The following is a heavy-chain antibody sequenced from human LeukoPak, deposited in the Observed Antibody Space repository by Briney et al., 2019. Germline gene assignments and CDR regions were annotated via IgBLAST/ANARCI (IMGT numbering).Heavy chain of an antibody. J-gene: IGHJ4*02. CDR1: GFTFSSYA. CDR3: ARGQYYDILTDADY. Sequence: GGSLRLSCVVSGFTFSSYAMSWVRQAPGKGLEWVSGISGSGGSTYYADSVKGRFTISRDNAKNSLYLQMNSLRAEDTAVYYCARGQYYDILTDADYWGQGTLVTVSS. D-gene: IGHD3-9*01. V-gene: IGHV3-23*01. CDR2: ISGSGGST.